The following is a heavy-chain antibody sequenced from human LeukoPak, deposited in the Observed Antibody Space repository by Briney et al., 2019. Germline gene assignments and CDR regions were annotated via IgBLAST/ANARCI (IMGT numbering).Heavy chain of an antibody. V-gene: IGHV4-61*05. J-gene: IGHJ4*02. CDR3: ARAWATDYFDY. CDR1: GGSISSSRYY. Sequence: PSETLSLTCTVSGGSISSSRYYWGWLRRPPGKGLEWIGYMYYSGTINYNPSLKSRVTISVDTSKNQFSLKLSSVTAADTAMYYCARAWATDYFDYWGQGTLVTVSS. CDR2: MYYSGTI.